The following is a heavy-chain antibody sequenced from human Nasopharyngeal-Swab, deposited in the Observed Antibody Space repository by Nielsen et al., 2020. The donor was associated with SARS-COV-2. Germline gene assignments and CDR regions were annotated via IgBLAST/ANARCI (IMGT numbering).Heavy chain of an antibody. Sequence: GESLKISCKGSGYSFTSYWISWVRQMPGKGLEWMGRIDPSDSYTNYSPSFQGHVTISADKSISTAYLQWSSLKASDTAMYYCARLGVYCSGGSRYGWFDPWGQGTLVTVSS. CDR3: ARLGVYCSGGSRYGWFDP. J-gene: IGHJ5*02. V-gene: IGHV5-10-1*01. D-gene: IGHD2-15*01. CDR2: IDPSDSYT. CDR1: GYSFTSYW.